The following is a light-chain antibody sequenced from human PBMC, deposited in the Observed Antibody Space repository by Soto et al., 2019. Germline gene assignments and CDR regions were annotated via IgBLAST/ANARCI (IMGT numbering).Light chain of an antibody. V-gene: IGLV2-8*01. J-gene: IGLJ1*01. CDR2: EVN. Sequence: QSALTQPPSASGSPGQSVTISCTGTSSDVGGYNYVSWYQQHPGKVPKVLISEVNKRPSGVPDRFLGSKSGNTASLTVSGLQADDEADYYCSSFAGTFFVFGTGTKLTVL. CDR3: SSFAGTFFV. CDR1: SSDVGGYNY.